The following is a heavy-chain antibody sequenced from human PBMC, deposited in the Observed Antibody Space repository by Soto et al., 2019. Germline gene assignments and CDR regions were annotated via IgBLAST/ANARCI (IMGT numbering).Heavy chain of an antibody. D-gene: IGHD3-16*02. J-gene: IGHJ6*02. Sequence: GGSLRLSCAASGFTFSDYYMSWIRQAPGKGLEWVSYISSSSSYTNYADSVKGRFTISRDNAKNSLYLQMNSLRAEDTAVYYCARERGYYDYVWGSYRCYGMDVWGQGTTVTVSS. CDR3: ARERGYYDYVWGSYRCYGMDV. CDR1: GFTFSDYY. CDR2: ISSSSSYT. V-gene: IGHV3-11*06.